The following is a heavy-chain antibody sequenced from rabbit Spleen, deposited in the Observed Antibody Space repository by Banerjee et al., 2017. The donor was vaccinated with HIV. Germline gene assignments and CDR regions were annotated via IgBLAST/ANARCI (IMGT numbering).Heavy chain of an antibody. CDR2: IAGDSSGFT. D-gene: IGHD6-1*01. J-gene: IGHJ4*01. V-gene: IGHV1S45*01. CDR3: VREAGYGGYGDGHF. CDR1: GFDFTNYY. Sequence: QEQLTETGGGLVQPGGSLTLSCKASGFDFTNYYITWVRQAPGKGLEWISCIAGDSSGFTYSATWAKGRFTVSKTSSTTVTLQMTSLTVADTATYFCVREAGYGGYGDGHFWGPGTLVTVS.